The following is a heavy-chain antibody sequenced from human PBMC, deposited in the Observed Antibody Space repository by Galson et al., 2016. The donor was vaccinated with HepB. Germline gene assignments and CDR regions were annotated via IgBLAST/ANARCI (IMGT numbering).Heavy chain of an antibody. J-gene: IGHJ6*04. D-gene: IGHD4-17*01. Sequence: SLRLSCAASGFTFSAYWMYWVRQAPGKGLVWVSRINSDGSNITYADSVKGRFTISRNNAKNTLYLQMNSLRAEDTAVYYCASLATVTTRYYYYGLDVWGKGTTVTASS. CDR2: INSDGSNI. V-gene: IGHV3-74*01. CDR3: ASLATVTTRYYYYGLDV. CDR1: GFTFSAYW.